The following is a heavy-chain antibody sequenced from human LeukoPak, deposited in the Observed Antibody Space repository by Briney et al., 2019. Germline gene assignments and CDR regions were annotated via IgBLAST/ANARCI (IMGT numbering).Heavy chain of an antibody. D-gene: IGHD3-10*01. V-gene: IGHV3-48*02. CDR3: ATGDGWFGELSNFDS. Sequence: GGSLRLSCAASGFTFNAYNMNWVRQAPGKGLEWVSSISSSSSSIHYADSVKGRFTISRDNAKKSLYLQMNSLRDEDTALYYCATGDGWFGELSNFDSWGQGTLVTVSS. CDR1: GFTFNAYN. CDR2: ISSSSSSI. J-gene: IGHJ4*02.